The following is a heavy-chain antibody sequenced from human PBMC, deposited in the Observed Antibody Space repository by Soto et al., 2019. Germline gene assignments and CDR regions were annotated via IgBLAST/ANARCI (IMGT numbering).Heavy chain of an antibody. D-gene: IGHD3-10*01. V-gene: IGHV4-59*08. J-gene: IGHJ6*02. CDR3: ARHSPPFFYGSGPWDV. Sequence: SETLSLTCTVSGGSISSYYWSWIRQSPVRGLEWIGYIYSSGSTNYNPSLESRVTISVDTSKNQFSLKLRSLSAADTAVYYCARHSPPFFYGSGPWDVWGQGTTVTV. CDR2: IYSSGST. CDR1: GGSISSYY.